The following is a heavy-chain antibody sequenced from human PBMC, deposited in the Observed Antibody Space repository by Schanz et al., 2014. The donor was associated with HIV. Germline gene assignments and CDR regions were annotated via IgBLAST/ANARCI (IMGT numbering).Heavy chain of an antibody. V-gene: IGHV3-23*04. CDR2: ISGTGGST. CDR3: ARDRQPSSYRGLDV. CDR1: GLPFSTYA. D-gene: IGHD6-6*01. J-gene: IGHJ6*02. Sequence: VQLVESGGGLVQPGRSLRLSCTASGLPFSTYAMSWVRQAPGKGLEWVSFISGTGGSTYYTDSVKGRFTISRDNFKDTLYLQMNSLRAEDTAVYYCARDRQPSSYRGLDVWGQGTTVTVSS.